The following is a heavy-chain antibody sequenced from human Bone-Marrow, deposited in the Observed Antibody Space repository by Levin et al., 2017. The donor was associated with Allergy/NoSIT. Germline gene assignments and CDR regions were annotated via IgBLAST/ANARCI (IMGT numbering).Heavy chain of an antibody. V-gene: IGHV4-31*03. J-gene: IGHJ5*02. CDR3: ARETRFVLLPGGFDP. CDR2: IYNSANT. CDR1: GASVTTAGYY. Sequence: PSETLSLTCTVSGASVTTAGYYWTWIRQHPVKGLEWIGYIYNSANTHYNPSLNSRVSISVDTSKNQFSLRLTSLTAADTAVYYCARETRFVLLPGGFDPWGQGTLVTVSS.